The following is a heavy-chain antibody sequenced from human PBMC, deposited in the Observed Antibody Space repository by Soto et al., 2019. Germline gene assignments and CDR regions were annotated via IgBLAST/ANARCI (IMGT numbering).Heavy chain of an antibody. CDR3: ATAVVVGAWFEL. Sequence: EVQLLESGGNLVQPGGSLRLSCAASGFTFSSYAMSWVRQAPGKGLEWVSAIGGSGGSTYYADSVKGRFTISRDNSKNTLFLQMNSLRAEDTAVYYCATAVVVGAWFELWGQGTLVTVSS. CDR2: IGGSGGST. D-gene: IGHD2-15*01. V-gene: IGHV3-23*01. J-gene: IGHJ5*01. CDR1: GFTFSSYA.